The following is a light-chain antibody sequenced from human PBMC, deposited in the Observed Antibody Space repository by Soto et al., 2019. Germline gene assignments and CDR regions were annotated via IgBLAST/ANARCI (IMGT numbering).Light chain of an antibody. V-gene: IGKV2-28*01. CDR1: QSLLHSNGNIY. CDR3: MQAIQAPRT. CDR2: LGS. J-gene: IGKJ1*01. Sequence: DIVLTQSPLSLPVTPGEPASISCRSSQSLLHSNGNIYLDWYLQKPGQSPQLLIYLGSILASGVPDRFSGSGSGTDFTLKITRVEAEDVGVYYCMQAIQAPRTFGLGTKVEL.